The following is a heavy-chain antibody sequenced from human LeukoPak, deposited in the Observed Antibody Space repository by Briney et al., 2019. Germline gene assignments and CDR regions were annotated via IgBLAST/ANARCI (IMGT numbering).Heavy chain of an antibody. CDR3: ARSDMLLLGGKIAAAGLFDY. CDR1: GGTFSSYA. Sequence: SVKVSCKASGGTFSSYAISWVRQALGQGLEWMGGIIPIFGTANYAQKFQGRVTITADESTSTAYMELSSLRSEDTAVYYCARSDMLLLGGKIAAAGLFDYWGQGTLDTVSS. J-gene: IGHJ4*02. V-gene: IGHV1-69*13. D-gene: IGHD6-13*01. CDR2: IIPIFGTA.